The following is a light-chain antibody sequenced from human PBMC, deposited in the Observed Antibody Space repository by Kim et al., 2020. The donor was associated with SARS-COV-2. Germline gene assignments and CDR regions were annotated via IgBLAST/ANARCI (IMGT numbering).Light chain of an antibody. CDR2: AAS. Sequence: IQLTQSPSSLSASVGDRVTITCRASQDISTYLAWYQQKAGKAPKLLIFAASTLLSGVPSRFSGSGSGTDFTLTITSLQPEDFATYCCQQLNSDRPLTFGGGTKVDIK. V-gene: IGKV1-9*01. J-gene: IGKJ4*01. CDR3: QQLNSDRPLT. CDR1: QDISTY.